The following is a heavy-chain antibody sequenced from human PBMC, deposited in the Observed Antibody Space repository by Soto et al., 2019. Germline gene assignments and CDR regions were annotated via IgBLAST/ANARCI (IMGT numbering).Heavy chain of an antibody. CDR2: IIPIFGTA. CDR1: GGTFSSYA. J-gene: IGHJ4*02. CDR3: AREKGGPGIAAAGPIDY. Sequence: QVQLVQSGAEVKKPGSSVKVSCKASGGTFSSYAISWVRQAPGQGLEWMGGIIPIFGTANYAQKFQGRVTITEDESTSTAYMELSSLRSEDTAVYYCAREKGGPGIAAAGPIDYWGQGTLVTVSS. D-gene: IGHD6-13*01. V-gene: IGHV1-69*01.